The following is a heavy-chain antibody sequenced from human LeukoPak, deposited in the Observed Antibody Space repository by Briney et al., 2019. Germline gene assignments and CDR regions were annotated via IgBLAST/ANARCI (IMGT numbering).Heavy chain of an antibody. J-gene: IGHJ6*02. V-gene: IGHV3-21*01. CDR2: ISSSSSYI. CDR3: ARSRRPNGSGSYFYYGMDV. D-gene: IGHD3-10*01. CDR1: GFTFSSYS. Sequence: PGGSLRLSCAASGFTFSSYSMNWVRQAPGKGLEWVSSISSSSSYIYYADSVKGRFTISRDNAKNSLYLQMNSLRAEDTAVCYCARSRRPNGSGSYFYYGMDVWGQGTTVTVSS.